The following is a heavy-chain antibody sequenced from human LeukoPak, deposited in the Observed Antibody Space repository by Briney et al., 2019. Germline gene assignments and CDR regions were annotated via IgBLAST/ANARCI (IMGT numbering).Heavy chain of an antibody. J-gene: IGHJ4*02. Sequence: GGSLRLSCAASGFTFSSYSMNWVRQAPGKGLEWVSSISSSSSYIYYADSVKGRFTISRDNAKNSLYLQMNSLRAEDTAVYYCARHVGYYDSSGTPSWGQETLVTVSS. D-gene: IGHD3-22*01. CDR3: ARHVGYYDSSGTPS. V-gene: IGHV3-21*01. CDR2: ISSSSSYI. CDR1: GFTFSSYS.